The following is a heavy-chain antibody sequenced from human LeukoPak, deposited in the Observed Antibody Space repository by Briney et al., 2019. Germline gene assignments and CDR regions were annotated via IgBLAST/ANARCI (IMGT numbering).Heavy chain of an antibody. CDR3: ARVGCSSTSCYTYDAFDI. V-gene: IGHV4-34*01. D-gene: IGHD2-2*02. J-gene: IGHJ3*02. CDR2: INHSGST. CDR1: GGSFSGYY. Sequence: PSETLSLTCAVYGGSFSGYYWSWIRQPPGKGLEWIGEINHSGSTNYNPSLKSRVTISVDKSKNQFSLKLSSVTAADTAVYYCARVGCSSTSCYTYDAFDIWGQGTMVTVSS.